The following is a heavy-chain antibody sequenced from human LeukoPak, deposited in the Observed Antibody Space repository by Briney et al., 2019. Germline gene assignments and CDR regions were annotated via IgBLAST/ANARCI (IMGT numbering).Heavy chain of an antibody. D-gene: IGHD3-9*01. CDR2: IIPIFGTA. Sequence: GASVKVSCKASGGTFSSYAISWVRQAPGQGLEWMGRIIPIFGTANYAQKFQGRVTITTDESTSTAYMELSSLRSEDTAVYYCARECPHLRYFDWLLYYWGQGTLVTVSS. CDR1: GGTFSSYA. V-gene: IGHV1-69*05. J-gene: IGHJ4*02. CDR3: ARECPHLRYFDWLLYY.